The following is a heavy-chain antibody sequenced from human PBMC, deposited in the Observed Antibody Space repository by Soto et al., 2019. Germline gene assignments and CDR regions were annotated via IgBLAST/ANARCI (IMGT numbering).Heavy chain of an antibody. Sequence: SETLSLTCTVSGGSISSSSYYWGWIRQPPGKGLEWIGSIYYSGSTNYNPSLKSRVTISVDTSKNQFSLKLSSVTAADTAVYYCARGSMRLVRRSFFDYWGQGTLVTVSS. J-gene: IGHJ4*02. CDR3: ARGSMRLVRRSFFDY. V-gene: IGHV4-39*07. CDR2: IYYSGST. D-gene: IGHD6-19*01. CDR1: GGSISSSSYY.